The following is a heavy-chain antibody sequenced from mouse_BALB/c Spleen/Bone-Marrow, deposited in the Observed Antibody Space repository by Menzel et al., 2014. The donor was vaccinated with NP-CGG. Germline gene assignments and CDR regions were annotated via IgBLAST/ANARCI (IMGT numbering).Heavy chain of an antibody. D-gene: IGHD1-1*01. Sequence: VQLQQSGPGLVAPSQSLSITCTVSGFSLTSYGVHWVRQPPGKGLEWLGVILTGGATNYDSALMSRLSISKDNSESQVFLKMKRLQTDDTAIYYCARDYGSRHYFDYWGQGTTLTVSS. CDR1: GFSLTSYG. CDR3: ARDYGSRHYFDY. V-gene: IGHV2-9*02. CDR2: ILTGGAT. J-gene: IGHJ2*01.